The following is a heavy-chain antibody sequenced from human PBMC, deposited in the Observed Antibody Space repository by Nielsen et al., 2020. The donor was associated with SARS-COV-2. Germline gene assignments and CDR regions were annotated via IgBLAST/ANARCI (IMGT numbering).Heavy chain of an antibody. Sequence: VRQAPGKGLEWVAVIWYDGSNKYYADSVKGRFTISRDNSKNTLYLQMNSLRAEDTAVYYCARGNYDFWSGYYYYYGMDVWGQGTTVTVSS. J-gene: IGHJ6*02. CDR2: IWYDGSNK. V-gene: IGHV3-33*01. CDR3: ARGNYDFWSGYYYYYGMDV. D-gene: IGHD3-3*01.